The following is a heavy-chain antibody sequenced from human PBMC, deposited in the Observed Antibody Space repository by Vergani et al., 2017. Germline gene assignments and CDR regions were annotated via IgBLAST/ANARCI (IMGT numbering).Heavy chain of an antibody. CDR3: ARGYREGANENWFDP. D-gene: IGHD1-26*01. V-gene: IGHV1-69*01. Sequence: QVQLVQSGAEVKKPGSSVKVSCKAAGGTFSSYAISWVRQAPGQGLEWMGGIIPIFGTENYAQKFQGRVTITAEESTSTAYMELSSLRSEDTAVYYCARGYREGANENWFDPWGQGTLVTVSS. J-gene: IGHJ5*02. CDR2: IIPIFGTE. CDR1: GGTFSSYA.